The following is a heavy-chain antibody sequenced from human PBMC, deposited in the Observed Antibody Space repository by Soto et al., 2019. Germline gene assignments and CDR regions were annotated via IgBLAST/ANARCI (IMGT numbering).Heavy chain of an antibody. D-gene: IGHD2-2*01. J-gene: IGHJ4*02. CDR2: ISGSGGST. Sequence: VSQRLSCAASGCNSRNYAMLCIRQDPGKGLEWVSAISGSGGSTYYADSVKGRFTISRDNSKNTLYLQMNSLRAEDTAVYYCAKGLYCTSTSCPLDYWGQGTLVTLSS. V-gene: IGHV3-23*01. CDR3: AKGLYCTSTSCPLDY. CDR1: GCNSRNYA.